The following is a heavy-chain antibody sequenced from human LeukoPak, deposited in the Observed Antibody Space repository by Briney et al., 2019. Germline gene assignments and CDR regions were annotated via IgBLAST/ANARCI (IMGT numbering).Heavy chain of an antibody. D-gene: IGHD2-2*01. J-gene: IGHJ4*02. Sequence: GGSLRLSCAASGFTVSSNYMSWVRQAPGKGLEWVSGISGSGGATYYADSVKGRFTISRDNSKNTLYLQMNSLRVEDTAVYYCAKDLAPTIYWGQGTLVTVSS. V-gene: IGHV3-23*01. CDR3: AKDLAPTIY. CDR2: ISGSGGAT. CDR1: GFTVSSNY.